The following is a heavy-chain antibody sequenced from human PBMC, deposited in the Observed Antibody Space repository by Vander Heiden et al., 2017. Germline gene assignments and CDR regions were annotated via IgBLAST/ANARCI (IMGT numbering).Heavy chain of an antibody. CDR3: ARLGNIVLMVYVDY. J-gene: IGHJ4*02. CDR1: GGPISSSSYS. Sequence: QLQLQESGPGLVKPSETLSLTCTVSGGPISSSSYSWGWIRQPRGKGLEWIGSIYYSGSTYYNPSLKSRVTISVDTSKNQFSLKLSSVTAADTAVYYCARLGNIVLMVYVDYWGQGTLVTVSS. CDR2: IYYSGST. D-gene: IGHD2-8*01. V-gene: IGHV4-39*01.